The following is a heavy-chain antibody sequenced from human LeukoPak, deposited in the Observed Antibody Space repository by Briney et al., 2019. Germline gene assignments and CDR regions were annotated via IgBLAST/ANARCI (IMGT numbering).Heavy chain of an antibody. Sequence: PGESLRLSCAPSGFIFSDYYMSWVRQAPGKGPEWVSYITDSGNEIYYADSVKGRFTISRDNAKNSLFLQMNSLRGEDTAVYYCARLSHYAFDMWGQGAVVTVSS. CDR3: ARLSHYAFDM. J-gene: IGHJ3*02. V-gene: IGHV3-11*01. CDR1: GFIFSDYY. CDR2: ITDSGNEI.